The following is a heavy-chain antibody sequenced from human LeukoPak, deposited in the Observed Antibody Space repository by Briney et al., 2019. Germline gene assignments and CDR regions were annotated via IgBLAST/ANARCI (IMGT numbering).Heavy chain of an antibody. CDR1: GFTFSNYA. Sequence: GGSLRLSCAASGFTFSNYAMSWVRQAPGKGLEWVSAISGSGSGIYYADSMKSRFTISRDNSKNTLYLQINSLRAEDTAVYYCAKWGDYDVLTGYYVSDYWGQGTLVTVSS. CDR3: AKWGDYDVLTGYYVSDY. J-gene: IGHJ4*02. CDR2: ISGSGSGI. D-gene: IGHD3-9*01. V-gene: IGHV3-23*01.